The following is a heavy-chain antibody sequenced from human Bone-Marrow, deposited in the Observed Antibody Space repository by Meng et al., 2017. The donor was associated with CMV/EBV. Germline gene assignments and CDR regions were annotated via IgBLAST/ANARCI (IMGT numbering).Heavy chain of an antibody. J-gene: IGHJ6*02. V-gene: IGHV1-2*02. Sequence: ASVKVSCKASGYTFTGYYMHWVRQATGQGLEWMGWINPNSSGTNYAQKFQGRVTMTRDTSISTAYMELSRLRSDDTAVYYCAREGNACSSTSCHPFRPPTHYYGMDVWGQGTTVTVSS. CDR2: INPNSSGT. D-gene: IGHD2-2*01. CDR3: AREGNACSSTSCHPFRPPTHYYGMDV. CDR1: GYTFTGYY.